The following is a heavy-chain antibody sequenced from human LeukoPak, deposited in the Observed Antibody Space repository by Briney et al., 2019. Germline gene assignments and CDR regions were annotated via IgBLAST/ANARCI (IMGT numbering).Heavy chain of an antibody. V-gene: IGHV3-30-3*01. CDR1: GFTFNSYA. Sequence: GGSLRLSCAASGFTFNSYAMHWVRQAPGKGLEWVAVISYDGSNKYYADSVKGRFTISRDNSKNTLCLQMNSLRAEDTAVYYCARGLREWELLGVSNFDYWGQGTLVTVSS. D-gene: IGHD1-26*01. CDR3: ARGLREWELLGVSNFDY. J-gene: IGHJ4*02. CDR2: ISYDGSNK.